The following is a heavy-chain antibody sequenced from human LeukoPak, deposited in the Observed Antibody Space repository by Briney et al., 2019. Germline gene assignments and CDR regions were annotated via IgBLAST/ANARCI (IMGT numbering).Heavy chain of an antibody. J-gene: IGHJ3*02. V-gene: IGHV3-7*01. CDR1: GFIFSNSW. CDR2: IKHDGGEK. CDR3: ATSQTTSGRYGNAFDI. Sequence: PGGSLRLSCVASGFIFSNSWMSWVRQAPGKGLEWVANIKHDGGEKYYVDSVKGRFTISRDNAKNSLDLQMNNLRVEDTAVYYCATSQTTSGRYGNAFDIWGQGKTVTV. D-gene: IGHD6-19*01.